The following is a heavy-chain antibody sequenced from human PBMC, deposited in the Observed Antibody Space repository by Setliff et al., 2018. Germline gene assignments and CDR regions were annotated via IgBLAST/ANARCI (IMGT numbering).Heavy chain of an antibody. J-gene: IGHJ4*02. D-gene: IGHD3-10*01. CDR2: IYHSGNT. Sequence: SETLSLTCNVSGDSISSTYHWGWIRQSPGKGLEWIGTIYHSGNTYYNPSLNSRLTISVDKPNKQFSLELRSLTAADTALYYCARGGGYGSGGSFHNAPFDYWGQGMLVTVSS. CDR3: ARGGGYGSGGSFHNAPFDY. V-gene: IGHV4-38-2*02. CDR1: GDSISSTYH.